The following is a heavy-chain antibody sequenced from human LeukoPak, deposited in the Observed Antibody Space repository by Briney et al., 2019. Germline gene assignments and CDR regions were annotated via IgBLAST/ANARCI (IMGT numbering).Heavy chain of an antibody. D-gene: IGHD1-1*01. Sequence: SETLSLTCAVSGGSISSSNWWSWVRQPPGKGLEWIGEIYHSGSTNYNPSLKSRVTISVDKSKNQFSLKLSSVTATDTAVYYCARGSWKKGNAFDIWGQGTMVTVSS. CDR1: GGSISSSNW. CDR2: IYHSGST. V-gene: IGHV4-4*02. J-gene: IGHJ3*02. CDR3: ARGSWKKGNAFDI.